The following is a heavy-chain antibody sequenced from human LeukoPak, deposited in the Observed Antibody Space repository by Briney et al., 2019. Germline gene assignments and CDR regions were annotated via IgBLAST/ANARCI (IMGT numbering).Heavy chain of an antibody. J-gene: IGHJ4*02. CDR3: ARLPDVSGWPFDY. CDR1: DDSINRDC. Sequence: SETLSLTCTASDDSINRDCWTWIRQPPGKGLEWIGYIRYSGRTEYNPSLKSRVTISIDRSKNQFSLKLTSVTAADTAIYYCARLPDVSGWPFDYWGQGMMVTVSS. V-gene: IGHV4-59*01. D-gene: IGHD6-19*01. CDR2: IRYSGRT.